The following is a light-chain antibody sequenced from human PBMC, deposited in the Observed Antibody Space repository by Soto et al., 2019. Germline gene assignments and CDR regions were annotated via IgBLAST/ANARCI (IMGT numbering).Light chain of an antibody. V-gene: IGKV3-20*01. Sequence: EIVLTQSPGTLSLSPGEGATVSWRASQSVNSNLLAWFQQKPGQAPRLLIHDASRRATGIPDRFSGSGSGTDFTLSISRLEPEDFAVYYCHQYVSSPLTFGQGTKLEIK. CDR1: QSVNSNL. CDR2: DAS. CDR3: HQYVSSPLT. J-gene: IGKJ2*01.